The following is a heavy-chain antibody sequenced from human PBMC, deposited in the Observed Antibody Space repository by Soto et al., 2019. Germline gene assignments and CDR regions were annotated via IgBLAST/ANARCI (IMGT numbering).Heavy chain of an antibody. D-gene: IGHD3-10*01. CDR2: ISGNSGSI. CDR3: ARRSFGSGTYWFDL. V-gene: IGHV3-9*01. Sequence: EVQLVESGGGVVQPGGSLRLSCAASGFTFDDYAMYWVRQAPGKGLEWVSGISGNSGSIVQVDSVKGRFTISRDNAKTSLYLQMNSLRTEDTALYYCARRSFGSGTYWFDLWGQGTLVTVSS. J-gene: IGHJ5*02. CDR1: GFTFDDYA.